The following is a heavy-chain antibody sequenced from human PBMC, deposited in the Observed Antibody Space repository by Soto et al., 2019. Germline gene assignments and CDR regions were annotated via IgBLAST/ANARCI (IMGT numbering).Heavy chain of an antibody. J-gene: IGHJ4*02. D-gene: IGHD6-19*01. CDR3: ARASVSGRRFDY. V-gene: IGHV1-46*03. Sequence: GASVKVSCKASGYTFSSYYMHWVRQAPGQGLEWMGIINPSGGSTSYAQKFQGRVAMTRDTSTSTVYMELSSLRAEDTAVYYCARASVSGRRFDYWGQGTLVTVSS. CDR1: GYTFSSYY. CDR2: INPSGGST.